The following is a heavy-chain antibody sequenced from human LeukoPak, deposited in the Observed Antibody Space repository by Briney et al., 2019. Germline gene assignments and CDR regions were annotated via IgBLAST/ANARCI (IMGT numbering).Heavy chain of an antibody. V-gene: IGHV3-30*02. Sequence: QTGGSLRLSCAASGFTFSSYGMHWVRQAPGKGLEWVAFIRYDGSNKYYADSVKGRFTISRDNSKNTLYLQMNSLRAEDTALYYCAKDTAYYYDSSGYNDYWGQGTLVTVSS. D-gene: IGHD3-22*01. CDR2: IRYDGSNK. CDR1: GFTFSSYG. J-gene: IGHJ4*02. CDR3: AKDTAYYYDSSGYNDY.